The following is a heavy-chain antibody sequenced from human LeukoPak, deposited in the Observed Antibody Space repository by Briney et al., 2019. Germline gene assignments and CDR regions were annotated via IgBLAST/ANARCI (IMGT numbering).Heavy chain of an antibody. V-gene: IGHV4-59*08. CDR2: IYNNGST. J-gene: IGHJ4*02. D-gene: IGHD4-23*01. Sequence: SETLSLTCTVSGGSISSYYWTWIRQSPGKGLEWIGYIYNNGSTNYNPSLKSRVTISVDTSKNQFSLKLSSVTAADTAVYYCARGYGGNSGIGFDYWGQGTLVTVSS. CDR1: GGSISSYY. CDR3: ARGYGGNSGIGFDY.